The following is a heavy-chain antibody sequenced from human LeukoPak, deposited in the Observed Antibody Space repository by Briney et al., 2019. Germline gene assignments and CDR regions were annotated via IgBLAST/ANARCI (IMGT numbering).Heavy chain of an antibody. CDR1: GGSFSGYY. J-gene: IGHJ4*02. CDR3: ARETVTTDD. D-gene: IGHD4-17*01. V-gene: IGHV4-34*01. CDR2: INHSGST. Sequence: SETLSLTCAVYGGSFSGYYWSWIRQPPGKGLEWIGEINHSGSTNYNPSLKSRVTISVDTSKNQFSLKLSFVTAADTAVYYCARETVTTDDWGQGTLVTVSS.